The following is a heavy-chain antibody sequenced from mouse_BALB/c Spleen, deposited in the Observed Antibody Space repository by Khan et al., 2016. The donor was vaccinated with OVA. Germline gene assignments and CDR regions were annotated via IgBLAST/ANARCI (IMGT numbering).Heavy chain of an antibody. D-gene: IGHD2-10*01. J-gene: IGHJ4*01. CDR1: GYTFTNYG. V-gene: IGHV9-3-1*01. Sequence: QVQLKQSGPELKKPGETVKISCKASGYTFTNYGMNWVKQAPGKGLEWMGWINTYTGEPTYVDDFKGRFAFSLETSVSTAYLQINNLKDEDTATYCCARPPYFSYVMVYWGQGTSVTVSS. CDR3: ARPPYFSYVMVY. CDR2: INTYTGEP.